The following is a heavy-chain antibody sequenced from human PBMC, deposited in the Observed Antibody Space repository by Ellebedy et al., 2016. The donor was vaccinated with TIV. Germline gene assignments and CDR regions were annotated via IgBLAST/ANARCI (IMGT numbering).Heavy chain of an antibody. V-gene: IGHV1-18*01. CDR1: GYTFTSYG. CDR3: ARDMVQGMVARYLWFDY. CDR2: ISAYTGNT. Sequence: ASVKVSCKASGYTFTSYGISWLRQAPGQGLEWIGWISAYTGNTDYAQKFQGRVTVTTDTSTSTAYMELRRLRSDDTAVYYCARDMVQGMVARYLWFDYWGQGTLVTVSS. J-gene: IGHJ4*02. D-gene: IGHD5-12*01.